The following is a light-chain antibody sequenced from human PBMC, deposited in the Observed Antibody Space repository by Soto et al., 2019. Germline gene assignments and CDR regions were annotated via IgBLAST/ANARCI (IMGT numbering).Light chain of an antibody. Sequence: AIEMTQSPSSLSASVGDRVTITCRASQGISTELAWYQQKAGKAPQLLIFAATSLQSGVPPRFSGSGSGTAFTLTITSLQPEDFATYYCLQDYNCPRTFGQGTKLEIK. V-gene: IGKV1-6*01. J-gene: IGKJ2*01. CDR3: LQDYNCPRT. CDR1: QGISTE. CDR2: AAT.